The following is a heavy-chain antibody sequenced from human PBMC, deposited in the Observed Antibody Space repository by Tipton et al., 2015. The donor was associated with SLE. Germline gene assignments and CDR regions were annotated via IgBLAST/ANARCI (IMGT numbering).Heavy chain of an antibody. J-gene: IGHJ4*02. CDR1: GDSISSYY. CDR3: ARLGYDFWSGYSTAFDY. D-gene: IGHD3-3*01. CDR2: FYHSGST. V-gene: IGHV4-59*08. Sequence: GLVKPSETLSLTCTVSGDSISSYYWSWIRQPPGKGLEWIGNFYHSGSTYFNPSLKSRVTISVDTSKNQFSLKLSSVTAADTAMYYCARLGYDFWSGYSTAFDYWGQGTLVTVSS.